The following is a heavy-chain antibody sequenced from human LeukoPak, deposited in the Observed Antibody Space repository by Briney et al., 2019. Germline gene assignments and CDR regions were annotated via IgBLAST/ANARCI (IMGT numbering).Heavy chain of an antibody. D-gene: IGHD1-26*01. CDR2: IKQDGSGK. V-gene: IGHV3-7*01. J-gene: IGHJ4*02. CDR3: AREQQWPTYSGSYYGYYFDY. Sequence: GGSLRLSCAASGFTFSSYWMSWVRQAPGKGLEWVANIKQDGSGKYYVDSVKGRFTISRDNAKNSLYLQMNSLRAEDTAVYYCAREQQWPTYSGSYYGYYFDYWGQGTLVTVSS. CDR1: GFTFSSYW.